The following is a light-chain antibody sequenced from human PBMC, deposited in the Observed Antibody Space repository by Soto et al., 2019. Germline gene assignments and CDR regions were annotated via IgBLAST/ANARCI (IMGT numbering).Light chain of an antibody. J-gene: IGKJ1*01. CDR1: QSVTNYY. CDR2: GAS. V-gene: IGKV3-20*01. Sequence: EIVLTQSPGTLSLSPGERATLSCRASQSVTNYYLAWYQQKPGQAPRLLIYGASSRATGIPDRFSGSVSGTDFTITINRLEPEDFAVYYCQHYGTSQTFGQGTKVEIK. CDR3: QHYGTSQT.